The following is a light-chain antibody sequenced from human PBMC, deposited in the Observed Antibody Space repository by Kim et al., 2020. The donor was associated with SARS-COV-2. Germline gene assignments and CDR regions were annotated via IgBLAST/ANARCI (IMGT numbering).Light chain of an antibody. J-gene: IGLJ7*01. CDR1: KLGDKI. V-gene: IGLV3-1*01. CDR2: QDT. Sequence: SYELTQPPSMSVSPGQTASIPCSGDKLGDKITCWNQQKAGQSPVLVIYQDTKRPSGIPERFSGSNSGNTATLTISGTQAMDEADYFCQAWDINTVVFGGGTQLTVL. CDR3: QAWDINTVV.